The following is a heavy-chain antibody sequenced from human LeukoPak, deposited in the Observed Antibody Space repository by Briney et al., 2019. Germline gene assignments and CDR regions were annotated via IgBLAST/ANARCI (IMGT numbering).Heavy chain of an antibody. D-gene: IGHD3-16*01. V-gene: IGHV1-2*02. J-gene: IGHJ5*02. Sequence: ASVKVSCKASGYTFTGYYMHWVRQAPGQGLEWMGWINPNSGGTNYAQKFQGRVTMTRDTSISTAYMELSRLRSDDTAVYYCARERRGGINWFDPWGQGTLVTVSS. CDR1: GYTFTGYY. CDR2: INPNSGGT. CDR3: ARERRGGINWFDP.